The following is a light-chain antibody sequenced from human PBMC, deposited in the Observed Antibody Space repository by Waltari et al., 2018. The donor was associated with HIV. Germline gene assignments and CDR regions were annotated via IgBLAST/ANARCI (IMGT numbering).Light chain of an antibody. V-gene: IGKV3-20*01. Sequence: TQSPGTLSLSPGERATLSCRASQSVTSCYLAWYQQKPGQAPSLLIYGASSRATGIPDRFSGSGSGTDFTLTISRLEPEDFAVYYCQQYGRSPKTFGQGTKVEIK. CDR1: QSVTSCY. CDR3: QQYGRSPKT. J-gene: IGKJ1*01. CDR2: GAS.